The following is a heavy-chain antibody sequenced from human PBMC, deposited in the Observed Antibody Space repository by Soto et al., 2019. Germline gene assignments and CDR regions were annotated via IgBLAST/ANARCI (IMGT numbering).Heavy chain of an antibody. CDR3: AIDPVVPAVGGMDV. Sequence: QVQLQESGPGLVKPSQTLSLTCTVSGDSISSGGYHWSWIRQHPGKGLEWIGHIYYTGSTYYNPSLKRRVTISEDTTKNQDSLKLTSVAATDAAVYYCAIDPVVPAVGGMDVWGQGTTVTVSS. D-gene: IGHD2-2*01. CDR2: IYYTGST. J-gene: IGHJ6*02. V-gene: IGHV4-31*03. CDR1: GDSISSGGYH.